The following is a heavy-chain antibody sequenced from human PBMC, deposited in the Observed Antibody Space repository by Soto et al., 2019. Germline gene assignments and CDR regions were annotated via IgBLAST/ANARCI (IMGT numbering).Heavy chain of an antibody. Sequence: EVHLVDSGGGLVQSGGSLRLSCAASGFIFSSYWMHWVRQAPGKGLVWVSRINSDGRSTTYADSVKGRFTISRDNAKDTLYLQMNSLRVEDTAVYYCAKIGALFGSHYYMDVWGKGTTVTVSS. D-gene: IGHD3-3*01. CDR1: GFIFSSYW. CDR3: AKIGALFGSHYYMDV. J-gene: IGHJ6*03. V-gene: IGHV3-74*01. CDR2: INSDGRST.